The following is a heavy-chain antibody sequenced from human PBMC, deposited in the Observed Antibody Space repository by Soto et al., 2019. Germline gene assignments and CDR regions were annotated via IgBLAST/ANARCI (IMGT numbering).Heavy chain of an antibody. D-gene: IGHD6-19*01. V-gene: IGHV4-39*01. CDR3: ARLRSGPDSGWWWAFDY. Sequence: QLQLQESGPGLVKPSETLSLICTVSGGSISSNTYYWGWIRQPPGKGLEWIGNIYYSGSTYYNPSLSCRVTISDYTSTIQFSLTLNSVSAADTAVSYCARLRSGPDSGWWWAFDYWGQGTLVTVSS. CDR2: IYYSGST. J-gene: IGHJ4*02. CDR1: GGSISSNTYY.